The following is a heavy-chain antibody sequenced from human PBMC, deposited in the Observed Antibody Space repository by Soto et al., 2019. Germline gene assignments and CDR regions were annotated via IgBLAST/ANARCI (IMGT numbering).Heavy chain of an antibody. V-gene: IGHV4-39*01. CDR3: APLSVSLSGPYGIHV. J-gene: IGHJ6*02. Sequence: SETLSLTCSVSGYSVTSSDYYWAWIRQPPGKGLEWIGSMFYSGLTYYNPSLKSRVTLSVDTSKNQFSVRLNSVTAADTAVYYCAPLSVSLSGPYGIHVWGQGTTVTSP. CDR1: GYSVTSSDYY. CDR2: MFYSGLT. D-gene: IGHD2-15*01.